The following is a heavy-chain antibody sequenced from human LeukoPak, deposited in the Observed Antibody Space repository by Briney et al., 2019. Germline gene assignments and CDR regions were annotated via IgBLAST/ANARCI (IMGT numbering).Heavy chain of an antibody. CDR1: GYTFTSYG. J-gene: IGHJ3*02. CDR3: ASFRSNNWNDADAFDI. CDR2: ISAYNGNT. V-gene: IGHV1-18*01. Sequence: ASVKVSCKASGYTFTSYGISWVRQAPGQGLEWMGWISAYNGNTNYAQKLQGRVTMTTDTSTSTAYMELRSLRSDDTAVYYCASFRSNNWNDADAFDIWGQGTMVTVSS. D-gene: IGHD1-1*01.